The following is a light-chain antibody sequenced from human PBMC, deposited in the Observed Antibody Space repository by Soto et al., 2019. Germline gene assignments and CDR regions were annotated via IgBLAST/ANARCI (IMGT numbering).Light chain of an antibody. J-gene: IGLJ1*01. CDR3: STYAGSNNPYV. V-gene: IGLV2-8*01. Sequence: QSALTQPPSASGSPGQSVTISCTGTSSDVGGYNYVSCSQQHPGNAPKLMIYEVSNRPSGVPDRFSGSKSGNTASLTVSGLQPEDEADYYCSTYAGSNNPYVFGTGTKLTVL. CDR1: SSDVGGYNY. CDR2: EVS.